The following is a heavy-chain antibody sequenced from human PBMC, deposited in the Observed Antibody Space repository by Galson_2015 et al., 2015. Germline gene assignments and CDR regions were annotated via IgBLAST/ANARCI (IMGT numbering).Heavy chain of an antibody. V-gene: IGHV3-64*02. Sequence: SLRLSCAGSGFIFTDYDMHWVRQAPGKGLEYVSAISTYGGSTYYADSVKGRFTISRDNSKNMLFLQMSILGVEDTAVYYCARKDGATYGYNDDWGQGDLVIVSS. CDR3: ARKDGATYGYNDD. CDR2: ISTYGGST. J-gene: IGHJ4*02. D-gene: IGHD5-18*01. CDR1: GFIFTDYD.